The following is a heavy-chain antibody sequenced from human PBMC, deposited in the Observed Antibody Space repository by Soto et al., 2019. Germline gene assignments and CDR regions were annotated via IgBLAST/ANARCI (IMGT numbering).Heavy chain of an antibody. D-gene: IGHD6-13*01. Sequence: GGSLRLSFAASGFTFSSYAMSWGRQAPGKGLEWVSAISGSGGSTYYADSVKGRFTISRDNSKNTLYLQMNSLRAEDTAVYYCAKAQAAAGIPLPDYYYGMDVWGQGTTVTVSS. CDR3: AKAQAAAGIPLPDYYYGMDV. CDR2: ISGSGGST. J-gene: IGHJ6*02. CDR1: GFTFSSYA. V-gene: IGHV3-23*01.